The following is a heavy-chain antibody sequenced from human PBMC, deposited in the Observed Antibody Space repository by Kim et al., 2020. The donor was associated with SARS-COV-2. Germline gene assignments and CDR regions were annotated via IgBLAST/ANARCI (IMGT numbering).Heavy chain of an antibody. CDR1: GFTFSGSA. D-gene: IGHD2-2*01. CDR2: IRSKANSYST. Sequence: GGSLRLSCAASGFTFSGSAIHWVRQAPGKGLEWVGRIRSKANSYSTAYAASVKVRITISSADSKYTPYLQMNSPKTEDTSVYSSTNVAGSTLAIWDAFD. CDR3: TNVAGSTLAIWDAFD. J-gene: IGHJ3*02. V-gene: IGHV3-73*01.